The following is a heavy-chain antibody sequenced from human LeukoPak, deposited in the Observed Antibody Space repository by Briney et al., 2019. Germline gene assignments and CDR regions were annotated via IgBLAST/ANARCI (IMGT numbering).Heavy chain of an antibody. J-gene: IGHJ4*02. CDR1: GYTFTGYY. CDR2: INPNRGGT. Sequence: ASVKVSCKASGYTFTGYYMHWVRQAPGQGLEWMGRINPNRGGTNYAQKFQGRVTMTRDTSISIAYMELSRLRSDDTAVYYCARAERRDGYNYDFDYWGQGTLVTVSS. V-gene: IGHV1-2*06. D-gene: IGHD5-24*01. CDR3: ARAERRDGYNYDFDY.